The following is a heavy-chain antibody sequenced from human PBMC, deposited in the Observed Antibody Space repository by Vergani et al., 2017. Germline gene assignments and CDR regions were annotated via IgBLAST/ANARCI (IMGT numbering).Heavy chain of an antibody. CDR2: ISRSGSTK. V-gene: IGHV3-11*01. CDR3: ARATPRTTARQYYSYCFVDT. Sequence: QVQLVESGGGLVKPGGSLRLSCAASGFTFSDYYMSWIRQAPGKGLEWVSYISRSGSTKYYVDSVKGRFTISRDNAKHSLYLQMNSLRAEYTAVYYCARATPRTTARQYYSYCFVDTWGEGATVSLSS. CDR1: GFTFSDYY. J-gene: IGHJ6*03. D-gene: IGHD1-7*01.